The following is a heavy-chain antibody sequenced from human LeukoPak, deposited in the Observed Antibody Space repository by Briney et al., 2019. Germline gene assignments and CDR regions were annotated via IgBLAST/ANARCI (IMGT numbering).Heavy chain of an antibody. J-gene: IGHJ4*02. D-gene: IGHD2-21*02. CDR3: ARAVVTAIVDY. CDR2: IDPNSGGT. Sequence: GASVKVSCKASGYTFTGYYMHWVRQAPGQGLEWMGWIDPNSGGTNYAQKFQSRVTMTRDTSISTAYMELSRLRSDDTAVYYCARAVVTAIVDYWGQGTLVTVSS. V-gene: IGHV1-2*02. CDR1: GYTFTGYY.